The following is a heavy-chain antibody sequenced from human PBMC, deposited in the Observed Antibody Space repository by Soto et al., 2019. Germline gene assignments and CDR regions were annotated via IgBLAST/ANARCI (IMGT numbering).Heavy chain of an antibody. CDR3: ARWHPTYLYYYYGMDV. CDR1: GWSFSGYY. CDR2: INHSGST. V-gene: IGHV4-34*01. Sequence: XETLSLTCAVYGWSFSGYYWSWIRQPPGKGLEWIGEINHSGSTNYNPSLKSRVTISVDTSKNQFSLKLSSVTAADTAVYYCARWHPTYLYYYYGMDVWGQGTTVTVSS. J-gene: IGHJ6*02.